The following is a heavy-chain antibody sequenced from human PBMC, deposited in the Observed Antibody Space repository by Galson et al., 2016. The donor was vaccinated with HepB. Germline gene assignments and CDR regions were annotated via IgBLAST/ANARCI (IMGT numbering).Heavy chain of an antibody. CDR3: AKEGSTNPPTRVDY. Sequence: SLRLSCAASGFSFSNYAMNWVRQAPGKGLEWVSDIRTSGDTHYADSVTGRFTISRDNSKYTLYLQMDNLRAEDTAIYYCAKEGSTNPPTRVDYWGQGTLVTVSS. CDR1: GFSFSNYA. V-gene: IGHV3-23*01. CDR2: IRTSGDT. D-gene: IGHD2-2*01. J-gene: IGHJ4*02.